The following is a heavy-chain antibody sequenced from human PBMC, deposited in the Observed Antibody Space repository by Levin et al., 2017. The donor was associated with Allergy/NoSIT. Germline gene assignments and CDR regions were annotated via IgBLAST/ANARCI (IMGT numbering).Heavy chain of an antibody. J-gene: IGHJ3*02. CDR2: IYYSGST. CDR1: GGSISSYY. V-gene: IGHV4-59*08. D-gene: IGHD1-26*01. CDR3: ARLQIGTKWNAFDI. Sequence: PSETLSLTCTVSGGSISSYYWSWIRQPPGKGLEWIGYIYYSGSTNYNPSLKSRVTISVDTSKNQFSLKLSSVTAADTAVYYGARLQIGTKWNAFDIWGQGTMVTVSS.